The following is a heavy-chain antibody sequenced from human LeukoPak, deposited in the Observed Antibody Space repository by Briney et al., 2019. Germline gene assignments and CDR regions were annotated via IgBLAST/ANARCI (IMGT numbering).Heavy chain of an antibody. J-gene: IGHJ3*02. V-gene: IGHV3-21*01. CDR3: ARDRLSSGPTVDAFDI. CDR2: SSSSSYI. D-gene: IGHD4-17*01. Sequence: SSSSSYIYYADSVKGRFTISRDNAKNSLYLQMNSLRAEDTAVYYCARDRLSSGPTVDAFDIWGQGTMVTVSS.